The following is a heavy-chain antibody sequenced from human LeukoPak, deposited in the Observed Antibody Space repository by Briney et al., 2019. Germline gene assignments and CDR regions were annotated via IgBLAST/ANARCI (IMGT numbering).Heavy chain of an antibody. D-gene: IGHD3-10*01. J-gene: IGHJ6*02. CDR1: GYTFTSYG. CDR3: ARGRFGESPYYYYGMDV. Sequence: ASVTVSCKASGYTFTSYGISWVRQAPGQGLEWMGWISAYNGNTNYAQKLQGRVTMTTDTSTSTAYMELRSLRSDDTAVYYCARGRFGESPYYYYGMDVWGQGTTVTVSS. CDR2: ISAYNGNT. V-gene: IGHV1-18*01.